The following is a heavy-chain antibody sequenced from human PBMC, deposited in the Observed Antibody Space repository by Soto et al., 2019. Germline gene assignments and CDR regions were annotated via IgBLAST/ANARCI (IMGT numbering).Heavy chain of an antibody. CDR1: GYTFTN. D-gene: IGHD5-12*01. V-gene: IGHV1-3*01. CDR2: INAGNGDT. CDR3: ARDSGYAEN. J-gene: IGHJ4*02. Sequence: QVQLVQSGAEVKRPGASVKVSCKTSGYTFTNIHWVRQAPGQRLEWMGWINAGNGDTKYSQNFQGRVTITRDTSANTASRERRSLKSEDTAVYYCARDSGYAENGGQGPLVALSS.